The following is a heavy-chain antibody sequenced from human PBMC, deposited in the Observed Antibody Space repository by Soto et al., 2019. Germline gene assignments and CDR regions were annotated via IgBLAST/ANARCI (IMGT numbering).Heavy chain of an antibody. J-gene: IGHJ4*02. D-gene: IGHD5-12*01. CDR3: GRGRSGQIVVFY. CDR2: IGPESGAT. Sequence: ASVKVSCKASGYTFTGHYIHWVRQAPEQGPEWMGEIGPESGATRFAQKFQGRVTMTRDMSITTVYMELNNLSPDDTAVYYCGRGRSGQIVVFYWGQGTPVTVSS. CDR1: GYTFTGHY. V-gene: IGHV1-2*02.